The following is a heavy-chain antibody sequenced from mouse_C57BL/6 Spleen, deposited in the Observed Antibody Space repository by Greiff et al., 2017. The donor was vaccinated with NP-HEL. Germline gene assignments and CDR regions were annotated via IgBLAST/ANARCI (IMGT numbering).Heavy chain of an antibody. V-gene: IGHV1-26*01. CDR1: GYTFTDYY. D-gene: IGHD2-1*01. CDR3: ARGGGIYGNYED. CDR2: INPNNGGT. Sequence: EVQLQQSGPELVKPGASVKISCKASGYTFTDYYMNWVKQSHGKSLEWIGDINPNNGGTSYNQKFKGKATLTVDKSSSTAYMELRSLTSEDSAVYYCARGGGIYGNYEDWGQGTTLTVSS. J-gene: IGHJ2*01.